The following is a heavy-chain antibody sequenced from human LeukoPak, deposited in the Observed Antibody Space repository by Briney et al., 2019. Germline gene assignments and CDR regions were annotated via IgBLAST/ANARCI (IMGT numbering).Heavy chain of an antibody. V-gene: IGHV3-7*01. Sequence: TGGSLRLSCAASGFTFSRYWMTWVRQAPGKGLEWVANIRQDGSEKYYVDSVKGRFTISRDNAKNSLYLQMNSLRAEDTAVYYCATNRYTDNWGQGTLVTVSS. D-gene: IGHD1-1*01. CDR1: GFTFSRYW. J-gene: IGHJ4*02. CDR2: IRQDGSEK. CDR3: ATNRYTDN.